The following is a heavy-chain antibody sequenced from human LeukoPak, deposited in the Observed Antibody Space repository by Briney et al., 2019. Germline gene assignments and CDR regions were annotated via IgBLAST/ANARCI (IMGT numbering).Heavy chain of an antibody. CDR1: GYTFTSYG. V-gene: IGHV1-18*01. J-gene: IGHJ6*02. Sequence: ASVKVSCKASGYTFTSYGISWVRQAPGQGLEWMGWISAYNGNTNYAQKLQGRVTMTTDTSTSTAYMELRSLRSDDTAVYYCAREKRQYYDFWSGYSTGYYYGMDVWGQGTTVTVSS. CDR2: ISAYNGNT. CDR3: AREKRQYYDFWSGYSTGYYYGMDV. D-gene: IGHD3-3*01.